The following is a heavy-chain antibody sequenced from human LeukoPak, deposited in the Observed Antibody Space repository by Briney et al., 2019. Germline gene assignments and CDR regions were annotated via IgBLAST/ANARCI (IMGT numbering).Heavy chain of an antibody. Sequence: GGSLRLSCAASGFTFSSYWMRWVRQAPGKGLVWVSRINSDGSSTSYADSVKGRFTISRDNAKNTLYLQMNSLRAEDTAVYYCARVRYGDYYYYGMDIWGQGATVTVSS. CDR3: ARVRYGDYYYYGMDI. CDR2: INSDGSST. V-gene: IGHV3-74*01. CDR1: GFTFSSYW. D-gene: IGHD4-17*01. J-gene: IGHJ6*02.